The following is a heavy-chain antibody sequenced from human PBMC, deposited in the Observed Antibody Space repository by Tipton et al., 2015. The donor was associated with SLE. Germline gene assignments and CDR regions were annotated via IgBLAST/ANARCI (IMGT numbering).Heavy chain of an antibody. CDR1: GYRFTSYW. CDR2: IYPGDSDT. Sequence: QSGAEVKKPGESLKISCKGSGYRFTSYWIGWVRQMLGKGLEWMGIIYPGDSDTRFSPSFQGQVTISADKSISTAYLQWSSLKASDSAMYYWARAHSGSSWYFDLWGRGSLVTVSS. J-gene: IGHJ2*01. CDR3: ARAHSGSSWYFDL. V-gene: IGHV5-51*03. D-gene: IGHD1-26*01.